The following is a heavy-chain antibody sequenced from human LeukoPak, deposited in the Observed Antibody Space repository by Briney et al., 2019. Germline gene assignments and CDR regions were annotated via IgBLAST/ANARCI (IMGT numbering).Heavy chain of an antibody. CDR1: GDSVSSTNYY. CDR3: SRLPLKYYHFWSCYSQGAFDI. D-gene: IGHD3-3*01. CDR2: IYHSGSI. J-gene: IGHJ3*02. Sequence: SETLSLTCTVSGDSVSSTNYYWGWIRQPPGEGLEWIGTIYHSGSIFYNPSLKSRVTMSVDTSKNTFSLKLSSVTAAAPAIYFWSRLPLKYYHFWSCYSQGAFDIWGQGTMVTVSS. V-gene: IGHV4-39*01.